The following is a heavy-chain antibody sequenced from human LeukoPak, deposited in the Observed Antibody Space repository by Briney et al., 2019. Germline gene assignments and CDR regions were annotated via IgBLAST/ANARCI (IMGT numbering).Heavy chain of an antibody. CDR1: GYTFTSYY. CDR3: AKYSSSWHFDY. J-gene: IGHJ4*02. CDR2: INTGNGNT. Sequence: ASVKVSCKASGYTFTSYYMHWVRQAPGQRLEWMGWINTGNGNTKFSQKFQGRVTITRDTSASTAYMELSSLRSEDTAVYYCAKYSSSWHFDYWGQGTLVTVSS. V-gene: IGHV1-3*04. D-gene: IGHD6-13*01.